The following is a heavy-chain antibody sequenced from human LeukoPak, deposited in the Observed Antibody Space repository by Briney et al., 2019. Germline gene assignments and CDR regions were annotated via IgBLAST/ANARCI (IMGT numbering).Heavy chain of an antibody. CDR1: GFTFSSYA. CDR2: ISGSGGNT. Sequence: GGSLRLSCAASGFTFSSYAMSWVRQAPGKGLEWVSTISGSGGNTYYADSVKGRFTISRDNSKKKVFLQMNSLRADDTAVFYCAKAGWYSAKTYATYDDAYDIWGQGTMVTVSS. J-gene: IGHJ3*02. V-gene: IGHV3-23*01. D-gene: IGHD1-26*01. CDR3: AKAGWYSAKTYATYDDAYDI.